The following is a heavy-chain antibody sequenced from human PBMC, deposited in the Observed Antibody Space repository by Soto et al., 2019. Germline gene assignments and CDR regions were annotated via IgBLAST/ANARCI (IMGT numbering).Heavy chain of an antibody. Sequence: PSETLSLTCTVSGGSISSGSYYWGWIRQPPGKGLEWIGTIYYSGSTYYNPSLKSRVTISVDTSKNHFSLKLTSVTAADTAVYYCARQNDDPLWSWFDPWGQGTLVTVSS. V-gene: IGHV4-39*01. CDR2: IYYSGST. D-gene: IGHD3-10*01. J-gene: IGHJ5*02. CDR1: GGSISSGSYY. CDR3: ARQNDDPLWSWFDP.